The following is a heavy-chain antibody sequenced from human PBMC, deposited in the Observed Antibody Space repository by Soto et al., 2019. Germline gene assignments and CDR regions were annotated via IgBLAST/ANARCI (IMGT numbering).Heavy chain of an antibody. V-gene: IGHV4-39*01. CDR3: ARTSIWYFY. J-gene: IGHJ4*02. D-gene: IGHD6-13*01. CDR2: IYYSGST. CDR1: GGSISSSSYY. Sequence: XXTLSLPCTVSGGSISSSSYYWGSIRQPPGKGLEWIGSIYYSGSTYYNPSLKSRVTISVDTSKNQFSLKMSSVTAADTAVYYCARTSIWYFYWGQGTLVTVSS.